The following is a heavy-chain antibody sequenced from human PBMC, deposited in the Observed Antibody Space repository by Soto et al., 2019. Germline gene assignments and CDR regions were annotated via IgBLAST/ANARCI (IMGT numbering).Heavy chain of an antibody. CDR1: GFTFSNAW. J-gene: IGHJ4*02. CDR2: IKSNSDGGTT. V-gene: IGHV3-15*01. D-gene: IGHD3-22*01. CDR3: TTDPRWLPFSY. Sequence: PGGSLRLSCAASGFTFSNAWMNWVRQAPGKGLEWVGRIKSNSDGGTTDYAAPVKGRFTISRGDSKNTLYLQMNSLKTEDTAVYYCTTDPRWLPFSYWGQGALVTVSS.